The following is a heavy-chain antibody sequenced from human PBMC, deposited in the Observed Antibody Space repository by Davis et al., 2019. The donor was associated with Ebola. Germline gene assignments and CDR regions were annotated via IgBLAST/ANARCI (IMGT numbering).Heavy chain of an antibody. D-gene: IGHD2/OR15-2a*01. Sequence: GSLRPSCTVPGVSINSTDSYWAWIRQPPGKGLEWLGTIYYSGNTYYTPSLKSRVTISIDTSKNQFSLRLTSVAAADTAVYYRARWGLLRFGFDPWGLGTLVTVSS. J-gene: IGHJ5*02. CDR2: IYYSGNT. CDR3: ARWGLLRFGFDP. CDR1: GVSINSTDSY. V-gene: IGHV4-39*01.